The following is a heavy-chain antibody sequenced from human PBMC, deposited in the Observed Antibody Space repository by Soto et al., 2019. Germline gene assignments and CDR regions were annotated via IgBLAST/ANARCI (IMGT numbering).Heavy chain of an antibody. Sequence: PVGSLRLSCAASGFTFSNYFMHWVRQVPGEGLVWVSRMSGDGKTISYADSVKGRFTISRDNAKNSLYLQMNSLRAEDTAVYYCARDRLGGFDPWGQGTLVTVSS. D-gene: IGHD6-25*01. CDR1: GFTFSNYF. CDR2: MSGDGKTI. V-gene: IGHV3-74*01. J-gene: IGHJ5*02. CDR3: ARDRLGGFDP.